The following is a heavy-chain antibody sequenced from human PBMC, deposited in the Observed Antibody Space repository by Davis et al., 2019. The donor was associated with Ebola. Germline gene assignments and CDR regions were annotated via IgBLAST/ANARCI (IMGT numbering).Heavy chain of an antibody. CDR1: GGSISSSSYY. CDR2: IYYSGST. V-gene: IGHV4-39*07. CDR3: ATKQHDVYDYNWGSYREKFRHFDY. J-gene: IGHJ4*02. Sequence: PSETLSLTCTVSGGSISSSSYYWGWIRQPPGKGLEWIGSIYYSGSTYYNPSLKSRVTISVDTSKNQFSLKLSSVTAADTAVYYCATKQHDVYDYNWGSYREKFRHFDYWGQGTLVTVSS. D-gene: IGHD3-16*02.